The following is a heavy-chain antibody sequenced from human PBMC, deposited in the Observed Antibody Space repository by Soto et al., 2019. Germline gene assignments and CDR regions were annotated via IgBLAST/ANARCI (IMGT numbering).Heavy chain of an antibody. D-gene: IGHD4-17*01. V-gene: IGHV3-21*01. CDR3: TRGYYGDYSD. CDR2: INTNSAYI. Sequence: EVQLVESGGGLVKPGESLRLSCAASGFTFSSSTMNWVRQAPGKGLEWVSSINTNSAYIYYAGSVPGRFTISRDNAMNSLFLQMNSLRAEDTAVYYCTRGYYGDYSDWGQGTLVTVSS. J-gene: IGHJ4*02. CDR1: GFTFSSST.